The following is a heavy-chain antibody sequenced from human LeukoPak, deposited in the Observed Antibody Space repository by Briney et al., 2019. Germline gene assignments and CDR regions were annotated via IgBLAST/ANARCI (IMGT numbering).Heavy chain of an antibody. J-gene: IGHJ4*02. Sequence: GGSLRLSCAASGFTLSDYATSWVRQAPGKGLEWVSVISASGAGTYYADSVKGRFTISRDNSKNTLYLQMNSLRAEDTAVYYCARDREDSGYDYSYYFDYWGQGTLVTVSS. D-gene: IGHD5-12*01. CDR3: ARDREDSGYDYSYYFDY. V-gene: IGHV3-23*01. CDR2: ISASGAGT. CDR1: GFTLSDYA.